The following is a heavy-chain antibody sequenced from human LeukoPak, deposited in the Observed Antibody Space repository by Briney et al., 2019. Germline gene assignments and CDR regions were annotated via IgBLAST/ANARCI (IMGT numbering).Heavy chain of an antibody. CDR3: AKDRYYGSGSYYFDY. J-gene: IGHJ4*02. D-gene: IGHD3-10*01. V-gene: IGHV3-23*01. Sequence: GGSLRLSCAASSFTLSSYAMSWVRQAPGKGLEWVSGISGSGDSTYYPDSVKGRFTISRDNSKNTLYLQMNSLRAEDTAVYYCAKDRYYGSGSYYFDYWGQGTLVTVSS. CDR2: ISGSGDST. CDR1: SFTLSSYA.